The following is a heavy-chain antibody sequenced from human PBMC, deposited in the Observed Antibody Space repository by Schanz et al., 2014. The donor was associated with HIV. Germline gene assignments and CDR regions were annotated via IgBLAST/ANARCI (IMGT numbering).Heavy chain of an antibody. V-gene: IGHV3-11*01. J-gene: IGHJ6*02. D-gene: IGHD6-6*01. CDR2: ISGRGAVT. CDR3: AKERRAARREFYYFYGMDV. Sequence: QVRLVESGGGSVKPGGSLRLSCAASGFTFSDYYMMWIRQAPGQGLECLSYISGRGAVTYYIDSVRGRFNISRDNAKNSLYLHMNGLRAEDTAVYYCAKERRAARREFYYFYGMDVWGQGTTVSVSS. CDR1: GFTFSDYY.